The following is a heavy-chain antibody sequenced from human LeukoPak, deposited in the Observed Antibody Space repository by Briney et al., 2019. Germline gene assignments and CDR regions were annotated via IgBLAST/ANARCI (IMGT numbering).Heavy chain of an antibody. CDR1: GYTFTGYY. CDR2: INPNSGGT. CDR3: ARGHYYYYYMGV. J-gene: IGHJ6*03. V-gene: IGHV1-2*06. Sequence: ASVKVSCKASGYTFTGYYMHWVRQAPGQGLEWMGRINPNSGGTNYAQKFQGRVTMTRDTSISTAYMELSRLRSDDTAVYYCARGHYYYYYMGVWGKGTTVTVSS.